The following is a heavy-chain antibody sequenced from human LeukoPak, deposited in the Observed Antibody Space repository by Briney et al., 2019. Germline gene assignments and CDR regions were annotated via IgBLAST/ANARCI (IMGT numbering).Heavy chain of an antibody. CDR2: IYYTGRT. D-gene: IGHD2/OR15-2a*01. J-gene: IGHJ4*01. CDR1: GGSVSNYY. V-gene: IGHV4-59*08. Sequence: PSETLSLTCTVSGGSVSNYYWSWIRQPPGEGLEWIGYIYYTGRTEHNPSLRGRLTMSVDTSNNQFSLRLSSVTAADTAVYFCARHDEECNSDYCFLLSFDHWGHGALVTVSS. CDR3: ARHDEECNSDYCFLLSFDH.